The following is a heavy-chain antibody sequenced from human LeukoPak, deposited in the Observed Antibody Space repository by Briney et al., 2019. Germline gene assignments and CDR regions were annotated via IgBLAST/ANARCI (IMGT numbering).Heavy chain of an antibody. CDR2: IKQDGSEK. CDR1: GFTFNSFW. J-gene: IGHJ4*02. D-gene: IGHD1-26*01. CDR3: ARGDEWELSLGTRLDY. V-gene: IGHV3-7*01. Sequence: PGGSLRLSCAASGFTFNSFWMSWVRQAPGKGLEWVANIKQDGSEKYYVDSVKGRFTISRDNSKNTLYLQMNSLRAEDTAVYYCARGDEWELSLGTRLDYWGQGTLVTVSS.